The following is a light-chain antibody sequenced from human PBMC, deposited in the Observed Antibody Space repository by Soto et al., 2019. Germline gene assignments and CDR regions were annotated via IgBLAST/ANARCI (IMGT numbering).Light chain of an antibody. J-gene: IGLJ1*01. Sequence: TQPAPGFGAPGKSITISCPGTNRDVGGYNYVSWYQQHPGKAPKLMIYDVSNRPSGVSNRFSGSKSGNTASLTISGLQAEDEADYYCSSYTSSRTLYVFGTGTKVTVL. CDR1: NRDVGGYNY. CDR2: DVS. V-gene: IGLV2-14*01. CDR3: SSYTSSRTLYV.